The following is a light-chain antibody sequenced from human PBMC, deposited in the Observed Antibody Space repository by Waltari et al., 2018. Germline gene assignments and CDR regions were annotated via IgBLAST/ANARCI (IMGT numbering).Light chain of an antibody. V-gene: IGKV1-27*01. J-gene: IGKJ3*01. CDR2: AAS. CDR3: QKYNSVPFT. CDR1: QGITDY. Sequence: DIQMTQSPSSLSASVGDRVTITCRASQGITDYLAWYQQKPGKVPKVLIYAASILQSGVPSRFSGSGSETDFTLTISSLQPEDVATYYCQKYNSVPFTFGPGTKVDIK.